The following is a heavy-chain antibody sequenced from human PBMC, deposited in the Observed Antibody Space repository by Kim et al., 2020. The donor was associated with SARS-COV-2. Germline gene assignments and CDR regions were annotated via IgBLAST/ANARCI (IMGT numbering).Heavy chain of an antibody. CDR3: ASAGIAVEYYYYGMDV. J-gene: IGHJ6*02. V-gene: IGHV3-53*04. CDR1: GFTVSSNY. Sequence: GGSLRLSCAASGFTVSSNYMSWVRQAPGKGLEWVSVIYSGGSTYYADSVKGRFTISRHNSKNTLYLQMNSLRAEDTAVYYCASAGIAVEYYYYGMDVWGQGTTVTVSS. D-gene: IGHD6-19*01. CDR2: IYSGGST.